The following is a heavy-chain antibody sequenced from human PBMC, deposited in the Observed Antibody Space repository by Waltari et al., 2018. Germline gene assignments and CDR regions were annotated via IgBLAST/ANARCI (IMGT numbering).Heavy chain of an antibody. Sequence: QVQVLQSGAEVKKPGASVKVSCKASGYTFSNYGITWVRQAPGQGLEWMGWIRVYNGNTKYAQKVQDRVTMTTDTSTGTAYLDLRSLRSDDTAVYYCARARYYYDPGAFEIWGQGTTVTVSS. CDR3: ARARYYYDPGAFEI. CDR1: GYTFSNYG. CDR2: IRVYNGNT. J-gene: IGHJ3*02. V-gene: IGHV1-18*01. D-gene: IGHD3-22*01.